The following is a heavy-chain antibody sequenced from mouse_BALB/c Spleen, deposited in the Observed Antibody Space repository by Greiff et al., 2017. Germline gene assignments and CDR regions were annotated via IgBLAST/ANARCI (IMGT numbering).Heavy chain of an antibody. J-gene: IGHJ2*01. CDR3: ARQGTVVAPYYFDY. CDR1: GFTFSSYG. Sequence: EVQLVESGGDLVKPGGSLKLSCAASGFTFSSYGMSWVRQTPDKRLEWVATISSGGSYTYYPDSVKGRFTISRDNAKNTLYLQMSSLKSEDTAMYYCARQGTVVAPYYFDYWGQGTTLTVSS. D-gene: IGHD1-1*01. V-gene: IGHV5-6*01. CDR2: ISSGGSYT.